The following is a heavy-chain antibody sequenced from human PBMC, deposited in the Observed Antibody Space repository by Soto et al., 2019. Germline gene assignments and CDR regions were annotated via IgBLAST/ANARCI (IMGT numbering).Heavy chain of an antibody. J-gene: IGHJ6*02. CDR1: GYTFTGYY. D-gene: IGHD2-2*01. Sequence: ASVKVSCKASGYTFTGYYMHWVRQAPGQGLEWMGWINPNSGGTNYAQKFQGRVTMTRDTSISTAYMELSRLRSDDTAVYYCATLPAATSYYGMDVWGQGTTVTVSS. V-gene: IGHV1-2*02. CDR3: ATLPAATSYYGMDV. CDR2: INPNSGGT.